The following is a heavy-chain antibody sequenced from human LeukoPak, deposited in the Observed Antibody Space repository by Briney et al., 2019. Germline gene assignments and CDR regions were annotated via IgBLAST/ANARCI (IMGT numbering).Heavy chain of an antibody. CDR1: GFTFSSYE. D-gene: IGHD3-9*01. J-gene: IGHJ4*02. CDR3: ARLRYFDWLLQTMYYFDY. CDR2: ISSSGSTI. V-gene: IGHV3-48*03. Sequence: GGSLRLSCAASGFTFSSYEMNWVRQAPGKGLEWVSYISSSGSTIYYADSVKGRFTISRDNAKNSLYLQMNSLRAEDTAVYYCARLRYFDWLLQTMYYFDYWGQGTLVTVSS.